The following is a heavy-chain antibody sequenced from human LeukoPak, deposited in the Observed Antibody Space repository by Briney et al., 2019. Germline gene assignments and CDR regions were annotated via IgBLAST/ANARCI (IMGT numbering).Heavy chain of an antibody. V-gene: IGHV4-30-4*01. Sequence: PSQTLSLTCTVSGGSTSSGDYYWSWIRQPPGKGLEWIGYIYYSGSTYYNPSLKSRVTISVDTSKNQFSLKLSSVTAADTAVYYCARDLWFGEYGMDVWGQGTTVTVSS. J-gene: IGHJ6*02. CDR3: ARDLWFGEYGMDV. CDR2: IYYSGST. D-gene: IGHD3-10*01. CDR1: GGSTSSGDYY.